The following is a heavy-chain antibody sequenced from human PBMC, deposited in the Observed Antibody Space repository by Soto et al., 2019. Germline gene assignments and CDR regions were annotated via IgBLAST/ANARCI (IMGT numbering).Heavy chain of an antibody. CDR1: GYTFTSYD. V-gene: IGHV1-8*02. D-gene: IGHD4-4*01. CDR2: MNPNSGNT. J-gene: IGHJ6*02. CDR3: ARETMTTVNISPRYYYYGMDV. Sequence: ASVKVSCKASGYTFTSYDINWVRRATGQGLEWMGWMNPNSGNTGYAQKFQGRVTMTRNTSISTAYMELSSLRSEDTAVYYCARETMTTVNISPRYYYYGMDVWGQGTTVTVSS.